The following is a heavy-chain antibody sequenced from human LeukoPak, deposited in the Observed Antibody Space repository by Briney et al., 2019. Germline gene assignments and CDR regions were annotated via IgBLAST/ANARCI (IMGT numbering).Heavy chain of an antibody. CDR2: IIPIFGTA. J-gene: IGHJ6*03. D-gene: IGHD3-10*01. CDR3: ARDSRSIRGAPDYYMDV. Sequence: GSSVKVSCKASGGTFSSYAISWVRQAPGQGLEWMGGIIPIFGTANYAQKFQGRVTITADESTSTAYMELSSLRSEDTAVYYCARDSRSIRGAPDYYMDVWGKGTTVTASS. V-gene: IGHV1-69*01. CDR1: GGTFSSYA.